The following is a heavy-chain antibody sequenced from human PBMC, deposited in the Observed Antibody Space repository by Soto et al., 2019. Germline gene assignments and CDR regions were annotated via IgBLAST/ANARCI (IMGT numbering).Heavy chain of an antibody. CDR2: FDPEDGET. D-gene: IGHD3-22*01. CDR3: ATSPTYYYDSSGYKPFDY. Sequence: QVQLVQSGAEVKKPGASAKVSCKVSGYTLTELSMHWVRQAPGKGLEWMGGFDPEDGETIYAQKFQGRVTMTEDTSTDTAYMELSSLRSEDTAVYYCATSPTYYYDSSGYKPFDYWGQGTLVTVSS. V-gene: IGHV1-24*01. J-gene: IGHJ4*02. CDR1: GYTLTELS.